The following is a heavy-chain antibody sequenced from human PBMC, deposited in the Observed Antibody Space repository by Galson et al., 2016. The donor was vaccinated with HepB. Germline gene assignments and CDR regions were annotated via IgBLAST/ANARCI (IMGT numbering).Heavy chain of an antibody. D-gene: IGHD3-10*01. CDR2: IYPDDSET. Sequence: QSGAEVKKAGESLKISCKGSGYSSNTYWIGWVRQVPGKGLEWVGIIYPDDSETRYSPAFQGQVTISADKSTSTAFLQWTSLKASDSAIYYCAISLWFGEMSHVGFDYWGQGSLVTVSP. V-gene: IGHV5-51*01. CDR1: GYSSNTYW. J-gene: IGHJ4*02. CDR3: AISLWFGEMSHVGFDY.